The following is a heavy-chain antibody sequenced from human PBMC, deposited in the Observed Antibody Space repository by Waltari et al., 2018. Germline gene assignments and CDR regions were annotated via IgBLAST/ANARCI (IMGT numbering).Heavy chain of an antibody. J-gene: IGHJ3*02. CDR3: ARECRGGSCYSTDAFDI. D-gene: IGHD2-15*01. Sequence: QVQLQESGPGLVKPSETLSLTCTVSGGSISSHYWSWIRQPPGKGLEWIGYIYYSGSTHYNPSLKRRVTISVDTSKNQFSLKLSSVTAADTAVYYCARECRGGSCYSTDAFDIWGHGTMVTVSS. CDR1: GGSISSHY. CDR2: IYYSGST. V-gene: IGHV4-59*11.